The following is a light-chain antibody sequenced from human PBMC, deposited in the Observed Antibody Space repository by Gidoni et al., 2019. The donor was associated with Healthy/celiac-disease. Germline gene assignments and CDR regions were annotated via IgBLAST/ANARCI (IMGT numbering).Light chain of an antibody. Sequence: DIVMTQSPDSLAVSPGERATINCKSSQSVLYSSNNKNYLAWYQQKPGQPTKLLIYWASTRESGVPDRFSGSGSGTDFTLTISSLQAEDVAVYYCQQYYSTPPTFGQGTKVEIK. CDR3: QQYYSTPPT. V-gene: IGKV4-1*01. J-gene: IGKJ1*01. CDR1: QSVLYSSNNKNY. CDR2: WAS.